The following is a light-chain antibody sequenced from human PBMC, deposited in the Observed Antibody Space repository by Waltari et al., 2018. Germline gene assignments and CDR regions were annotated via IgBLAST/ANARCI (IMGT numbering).Light chain of an antibody. CDR2: DVS. Sequence: QSALPQPASVSGSPGQSITISCPRSSSDLGGYSFVSWYHQHPGKAPKLMIYDVSHRPSGVSNRFSGSKSGNTASLTISGLQPEDEADYYCSSYTSIIPPFLFGTGTKVTVL. CDR3: SSYTSIIPPFL. J-gene: IGLJ1*01. CDR1: SSDLGGYSF. V-gene: IGLV2-14*01.